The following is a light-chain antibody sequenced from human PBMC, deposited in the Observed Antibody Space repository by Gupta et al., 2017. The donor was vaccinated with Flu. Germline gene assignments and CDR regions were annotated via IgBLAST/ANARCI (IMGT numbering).Light chain of an antibody. V-gene: IGLV3-1*01. J-gene: IGLJ3*02. CDR2: QDS. Sequence: SYALTPPPSVSVSPGQTTSITCSGDEFGDEYACWYQQKPGQSPVLVIYQDSNRPSGIPERFSGSNTGTTATLTISGTQAEDEAYYYCQAWDSSTVVFGGGTKLTVL. CDR3: QAWDSSTVV. CDR1: EFGDEY.